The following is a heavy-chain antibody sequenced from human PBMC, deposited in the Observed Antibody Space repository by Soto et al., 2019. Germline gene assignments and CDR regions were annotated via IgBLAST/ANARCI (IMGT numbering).Heavy chain of an antibody. V-gene: IGHV4-59*01. CDR1: GGSIRSYY. CDR2: IFYSGST. D-gene: IGHD5-18*01. J-gene: IGHJ4*02. Sequence: SETLSLTCTVSGGSIRSYYWTWIRQPPGKGLEWLGYIFYSGSTFYNPSLKSRVTISIHASKSQFSLQLTSVTAADTAVYYCARGAADTAMIDSWGQGTMVTVYS. CDR3: ARGAADTAMIDS.